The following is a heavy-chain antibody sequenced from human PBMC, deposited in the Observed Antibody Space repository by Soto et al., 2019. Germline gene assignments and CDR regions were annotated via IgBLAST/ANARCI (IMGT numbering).Heavy chain of an antibody. D-gene: IGHD2-21*02. V-gene: IGHV3-21*01. CDR3: VGVKCGVDCYSGAFDI. J-gene: IGHJ3*02. Sequence: GGSLRLSCAASGFTLSNYAMTWVRQAPGQGLEWVSSISSSSTNIYYADSLRGRFTISRDNAENSLYLQMNSLRAEDTAVYYCVGVKCGVDCYSGAFDIWGQGTMVTVSS. CDR2: ISSSSTNI. CDR1: GFTLSNYA.